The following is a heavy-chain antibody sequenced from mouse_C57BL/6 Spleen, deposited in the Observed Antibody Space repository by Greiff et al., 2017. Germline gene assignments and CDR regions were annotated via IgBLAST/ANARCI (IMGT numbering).Heavy chain of an antibody. D-gene: IGHD2-1*01. CDR1: GYTFTSYW. Sequence: QVQLQQPGAELVMPGASVKLSCKASGYTFTSYWMHWVKQRPGQGLEWIGEIDPSDSYTNYNQKFKGKSTLTVDKSSSTAYMQLSSLTSEDSAVYYCARGGYEYLYGNYWYFDVWGTGTTVTVSS. CDR3: ARGGYEYLYGNYWYFDV. J-gene: IGHJ1*03. V-gene: IGHV1-69*01. CDR2: IDPSDSYT.